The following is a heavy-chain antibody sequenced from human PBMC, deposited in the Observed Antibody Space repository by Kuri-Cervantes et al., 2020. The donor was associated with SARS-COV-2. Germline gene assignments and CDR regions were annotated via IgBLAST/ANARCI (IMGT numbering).Heavy chain of an antibody. CDR2: ISVWNRNT. Sequence: ASVKVSCEASGYTFITYGISWVRQAPGQGLEWLGWISVWNRNTDYAQKVQGRVTMTTDTSTSTAYMELRSLRSDDTAVYYCARDGRTYYDILTGYSISYYFDHWGQGALVTVSS. V-gene: IGHV1-18*04. CDR1: GYTFITYG. D-gene: IGHD3-9*01. CDR3: ARDGRTYYDILTGYSISYYFDH. J-gene: IGHJ4*02.